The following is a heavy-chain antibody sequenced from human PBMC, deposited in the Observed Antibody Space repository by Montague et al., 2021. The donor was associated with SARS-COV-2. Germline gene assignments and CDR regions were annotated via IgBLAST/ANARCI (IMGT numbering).Heavy chain of an antibody. D-gene: IGHD4-17*01. J-gene: IGHJ4*02. V-gene: IGHV4-59*01. CDR2: IYYSGST. CDR1: GGSISSYY. CDR3: ARVGAYGDYPTPPTFDY. Sequence: SETLSLTCTVSGGSISSYYWSWIRQPPGKGLEWIGYIYYSGSTNYNPSLRCRVTISVDTSKNQFSLKLSSVTAADTAVYYCARVGAYGDYPTPPTFDYWGQGTLVTVSS.